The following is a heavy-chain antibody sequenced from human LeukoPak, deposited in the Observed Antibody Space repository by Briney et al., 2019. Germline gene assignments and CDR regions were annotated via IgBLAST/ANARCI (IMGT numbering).Heavy chain of an antibody. D-gene: IGHD2-21*02. Sequence: PSETLSLTCTVSGGSISIYYWSWIRQPPGKGLEWIGYIYYSGSTNYNPSLKSRVTISIDTSKNQFSLRLSSVTAADTAVYYCARVSYCAGDCHSRQFDYWGQGTLVTVSS. CDR3: ARVSYCAGDCHSRQFDY. CDR2: IYYSGST. V-gene: IGHV4-59*01. CDR1: GGSISIYY. J-gene: IGHJ4*02.